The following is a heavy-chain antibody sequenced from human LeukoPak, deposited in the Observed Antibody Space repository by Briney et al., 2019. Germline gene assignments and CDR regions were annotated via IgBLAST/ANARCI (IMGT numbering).Heavy chain of an antibody. CDR3: AKPKAMAAINYYFDC. D-gene: IGHD5-24*01. Sequence: GESLRLSCAASGFTFGAYAMSWVRQAPGKGLEWVSGITATGDITYYVDSVEGRFTISRDNSKSALYLQMSSLRAEDTAVYYCAKPKAMAAINYYFDCWGQGSLVTVSS. CDR2: ITATGDIT. CDR1: GFTFGAYA. J-gene: IGHJ4*02. V-gene: IGHV3-23*01.